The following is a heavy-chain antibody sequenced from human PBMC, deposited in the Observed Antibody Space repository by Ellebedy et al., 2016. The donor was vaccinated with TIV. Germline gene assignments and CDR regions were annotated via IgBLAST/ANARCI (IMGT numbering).Heavy chain of an antibody. CDR1: GGTFSSYA. D-gene: IGHD3-9*01. J-gene: IGHJ4*02. Sequence: AASVKVSCKASGGTFSSYAISWVRQAPGQGLEWMGGIIPIFGTANYAQKFQGRVTITADESTSTAYMELSSLRSEDTAVYYCATQPRDFDWLFNFDYWGQGTLVTVSS. V-gene: IGHV1-69*13. CDR3: ATQPRDFDWLFNFDY. CDR2: IIPIFGTA.